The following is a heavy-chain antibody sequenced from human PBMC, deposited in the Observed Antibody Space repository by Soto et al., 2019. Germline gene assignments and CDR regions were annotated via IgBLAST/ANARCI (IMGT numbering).Heavy chain of an antibody. D-gene: IGHD6-13*01. J-gene: IGHJ4*02. Sequence: GGSLRLSCAASGFTFSSYAMHWVRQAPGKGLEWVAVISYDGSNKYYADSVKGRFTISRDNSKNTLYLQMNSLRAEDTAVYYCAIDGGIAAAGMGLNFDYWGQGTLVTVSS. V-gene: IGHV3-30-3*01. CDR1: GFTFSSYA. CDR2: ISYDGSNK. CDR3: AIDGGIAAAGMGLNFDY.